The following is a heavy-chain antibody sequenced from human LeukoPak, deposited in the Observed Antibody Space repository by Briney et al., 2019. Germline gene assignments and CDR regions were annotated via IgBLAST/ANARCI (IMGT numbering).Heavy chain of an antibody. CDR1: GSTFSSYS. CDR2: ISSSSSYI. J-gene: IGHJ2*01. D-gene: IGHD3-10*01. V-gene: IGHV3-21*01. CDR3: ASHAWENTMVRGVFGWYFDL. Sequence: PGGSLRLSCAASGSTFSSYSMNWVRQAPGKGLEWVSSISSSSSYIYYADSVKGRFTISRGNAKNSLYLQMNSLRAEDTAVYYCASHAWENTMVRGVFGWYFDLWGRGTLVTVSS.